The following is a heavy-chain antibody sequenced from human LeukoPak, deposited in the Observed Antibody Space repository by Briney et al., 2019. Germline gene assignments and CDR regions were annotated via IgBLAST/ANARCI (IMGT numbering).Heavy chain of an antibody. V-gene: IGHV3-13*01. J-gene: IGHJ4*02. Sequence: GGSLRLSCAASGFTVSSNYMSWVRQAPGKGLEWVSAIGTAGDTYYPGSVKGRFTISRENAKNSLYLQMNSLRAGDTAVYYCASGEGYWGQGTLVTVSS. CDR2: IGTAGDT. CDR3: ASGEGY. CDR1: GFTVSSNY.